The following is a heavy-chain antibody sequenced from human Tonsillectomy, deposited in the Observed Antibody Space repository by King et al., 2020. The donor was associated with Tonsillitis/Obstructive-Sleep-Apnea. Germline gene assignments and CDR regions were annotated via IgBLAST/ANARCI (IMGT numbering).Heavy chain of an antibody. CDR2: LYFSGST. CDR1: GGSISSGGYY. D-gene: IGHD3-16*01. CDR3: GRDRDVWQLGKYWYFDL. Sequence: VQLQESGPGLVKPSQTLSLTCNVSGGSISSGGYYWSWIRQHPGKGLEWIGYLYFSGSTYYSPSLKSRVSISLDTSKNQISLKLSSLTAADTAVYYCGRDRDVWQLGKYWYFDLWGRGTLVTVSS. V-gene: IGHV4-31*03. J-gene: IGHJ2*01.